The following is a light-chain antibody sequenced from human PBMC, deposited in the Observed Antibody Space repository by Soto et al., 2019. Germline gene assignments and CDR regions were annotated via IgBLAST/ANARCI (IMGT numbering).Light chain of an antibody. CDR1: QDIGND. V-gene: IGKV1-16*02. CDR3: QQYNIYPT. Sequence: IQMTQSPSSLSASVGDRVTVTCRASQDIGNDLAWFQQKPGKAPKSLIYAASSLLSGVPSKFSGSGSGTDFTLTISRLQPEDFATYYCQQYNIYPTFGQGTRLEI. CDR2: AAS. J-gene: IGKJ5*01.